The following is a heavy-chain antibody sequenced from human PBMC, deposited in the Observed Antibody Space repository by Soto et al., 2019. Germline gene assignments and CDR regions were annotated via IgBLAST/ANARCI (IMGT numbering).Heavy chain of an antibody. V-gene: IGHV1-18*01. J-gene: IGHJ4*02. CDR2: INPYNGKT. Sequence: QVQLVQSGGEVKEPGASVKVSCKASGYTFTTYSISWVRQAPGQGLEWVGWINPYNGKTNQAQKVQGRVTMSTDPSTSTAYMEVSSLRSDDTAVYYCARRYGEPSSSAGFDSWGQGPLVTVSS. CDR3: ARRYGEPSSSAGFDS. D-gene: IGHD5-12*01. CDR1: GYTFTTYS.